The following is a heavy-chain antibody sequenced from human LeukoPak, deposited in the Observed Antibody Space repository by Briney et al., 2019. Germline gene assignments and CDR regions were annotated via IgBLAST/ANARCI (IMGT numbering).Heavy chain of an antibody. CDR3: ARDITIFGVASYQDY. D-gene: IGHD3-3*01. CDR2: IYYSGST. V-gene: IGHV4-39*02. Sequence: SETLSLTCTVSGGSISSSSYYWGWIRQPPGKGLEWIGSIYYSGSTYYNPSLKSRVTISVDTSKNQFSLKLSSVTAADTAVYYCARDITIFGVASYQDYWGQGTLVTVSS. J-gene: IGHJ4*02. CDR1: GGSISSSSYY.